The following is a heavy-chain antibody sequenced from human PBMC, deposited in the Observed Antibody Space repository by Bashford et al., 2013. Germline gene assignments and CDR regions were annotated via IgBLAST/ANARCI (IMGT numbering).Heavy chain of an antibody. Sequence: SETLSLTCAVYGGSFSGYYWSWIRQPPGKGLEWIGEINHSGSTNYNPSLKSRVTISVDTSKNQFSLKLSSVTAADTAVYYCARGLVGARGYNWFDPWGQGTLVTVSS. D-gene: IGHD1-26*01. J-gene: IGHJ5*02. CDR1: GGSFSGYY. V-gene: IGHV4-34*01. CDR3: ARGLVGARGYNWFDP. CDR2: INHSGST.